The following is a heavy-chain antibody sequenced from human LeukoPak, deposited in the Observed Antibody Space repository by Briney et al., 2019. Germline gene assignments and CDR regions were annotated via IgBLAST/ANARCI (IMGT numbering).Heavy chain of an antibody. CDR2: ISNRGTK. CDR1: GFTVSSNY. CDR3: ASRVRVTAMTPYDAFDV. D-gene: IGHD2-21*02. Sequence: PGGSLRLSCAASGFTVSSNYMSWVPQAPGKGLEWLSYISNRGTKYYADSVKGRFTVSRDNAKNLLYLQMDSLRAEDTALYFCASRVRVTAMTPYDAFDVWGQGTPVTVSS. J-gene: IGHJ3*01. V-gene: IGHV3-69-1*01.